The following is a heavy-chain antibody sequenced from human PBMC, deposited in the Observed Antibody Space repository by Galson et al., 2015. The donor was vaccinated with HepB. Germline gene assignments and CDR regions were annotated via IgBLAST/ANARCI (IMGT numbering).Heavy chain of an antibody. CDR1: GFTFSDYY. CDR3: ARDWGKHFHYYYMDV. CDR2: ISSSSSYT. Sequence: SLRLSCAASGFTFSDYYMSWIRQAPGKGLEWVSYISSSSSYTTYADSVKGRFTISRDNANNSLYLQMNSLTAEDTAVYYCARDWGKHFHYYYMDVWGKGTTVTVSS. J-gene: IGHJ6*03. V-gene: IGHV3-11*06. D-gene: IGHD3-16*01.